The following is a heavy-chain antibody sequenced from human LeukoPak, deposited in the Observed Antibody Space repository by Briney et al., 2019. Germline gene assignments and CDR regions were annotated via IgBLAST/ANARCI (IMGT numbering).Heavy chain of an antibody. V-gene: IGHV3-7*01. CDR2: IDQYGRTK. Sequence: GGSLRLSCAASQLPFSDHWMSWVRQAPGKGLEWVANIDQYGRTKFYVDSVRGRFTIPRDNAQNSLFLQMNSLIAEDTAVYYCARDRTASGWLTYYFDYWGQGALVTVSS. J-gene: IGHJ4*02. CDR1: QLPFSDHW. CDR3: ARDRTASGWLTYYFDY. D-gene: IGHD6-19*01.